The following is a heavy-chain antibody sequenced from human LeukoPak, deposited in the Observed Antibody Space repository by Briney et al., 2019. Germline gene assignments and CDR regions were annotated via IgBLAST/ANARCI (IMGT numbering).Heavy chain of an antibody. Sequence: ASVKVSCKASGYTFTSYDINWVRQATGQGLEWVGWMNPNSGNTGYAQKFQGRVTMTRNTSISTAYMELSSLRSDDTAVYYCARDDSGSYYGTSNRYFDYWGQGTLVTVSS. V-gene: IGHV1-8*01. D-gene: IGHD1-26*01. J-gene: IGHJ4*02. CDR1: GYTFTSYD. CDR3: ARDDSGSYYGTSNRYFDY. CDR2: MNPNSGNT.